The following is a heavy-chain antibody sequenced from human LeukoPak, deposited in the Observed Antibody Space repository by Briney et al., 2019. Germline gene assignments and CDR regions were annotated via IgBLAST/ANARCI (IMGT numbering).Heavy chain of an antibody. CDR3: ARDSGTTGEVKFDP. CDR1: VGSFSGYY. CDR2: INHSGST. D-gene: IGHD3-10*01. Sequence: SETLSLTCAVYVGSFSGYYWSWIRQSPGKGLEWIGEINHSGSTKYNPSLKSRVTISVDTSKNQFSLKLSSVTAADTAVYYCARDSGTTGEVKFDPWGQGTLVTVSS. J-gene: IGHJ5*02. V-gene: IGHV4-34*01.